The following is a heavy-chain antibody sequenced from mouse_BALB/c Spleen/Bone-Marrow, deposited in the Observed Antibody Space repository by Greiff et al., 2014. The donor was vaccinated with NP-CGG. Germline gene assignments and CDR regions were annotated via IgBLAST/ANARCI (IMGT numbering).Heavy chain of an antibody. CDR2: ISSGGGST. CDR1: GFAFSSYD. V-gene: IGHV5-12-1*01. CDR3: AREVLRDYFDY. Sequence: EVKLVESGGGLVKPGGSLKLSCAASGFAFSSYDMSWVRQTPEKRLEWVAYISSGGGSTYYPDTVKGRFTISRDNAKNTLYPQMSSLKSEDTAMYYCAREVLRDYFDYWGQGTTLTVSS. J-gene: IGHJ2*01. D-gene: IGHD1-1*01.